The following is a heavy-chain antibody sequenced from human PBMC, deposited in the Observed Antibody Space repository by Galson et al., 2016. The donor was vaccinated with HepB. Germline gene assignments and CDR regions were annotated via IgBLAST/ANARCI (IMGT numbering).Heavy chain of an antibody. D-gene: IGHD6-19*01. J-gene: IGHJ4*01. CDR3: ASNGWYCLDY. Sequence: SETLSLTCTASGGSISNDNWWSWVRQSPGKGLEWIGEIYRSGSTHYNPSLKSRATISVDKSNNRFSLRLNSVSAADTAIYFCASNGWYCLDYWGHGTLVTVSS. V-gene: IGHV4-4*02. CDR1: GGSISNDNW. CDR2: IYRSGST.